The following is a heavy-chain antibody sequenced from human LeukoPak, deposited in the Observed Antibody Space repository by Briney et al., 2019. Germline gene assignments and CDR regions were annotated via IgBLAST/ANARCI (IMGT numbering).Heavy chain of an antibody. Sequence: ASVKVSCKASGYTFTGYYMHWVRQAPGQGLEWMGRINPNSGGTNYAQKFQGRVTMTRDTSISTAYMELSRLRSDDTAVYYCARVADCSSTSCYPLGWFDPWGQGTLVTVSS. CDR2: INPNSGGT. D-gene: IGHD2-2*01. CDR1: GYTFTGYY. V-gene: IGHV1-2*06. J-gene: IGHJ5*02. CDR3: ARVADCSSTSCYPLGWFDP.